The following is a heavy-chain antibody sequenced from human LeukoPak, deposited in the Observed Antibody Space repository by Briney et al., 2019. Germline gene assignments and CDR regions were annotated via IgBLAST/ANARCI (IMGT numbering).Heavy chain of an antibody. CDR3: ATPRSIAAAGTDYWFDP. Sequence: SETLSLTCAVYGGSFSDYYWSWIRQPPGKGLEWIGEINHSGSTNYNPSLKSRVTISVDTSKNQFSLKLSSVTAADTAVYYCATPRSIAAAGTDYWFDPWGQGTLVTVSS. J-gene: IGHJ5*02. V-gene: IGHV4-34*01. CDR2: INHSGST. CDR1: GGSFSDYY. D-gene: IGHD6-13*01.